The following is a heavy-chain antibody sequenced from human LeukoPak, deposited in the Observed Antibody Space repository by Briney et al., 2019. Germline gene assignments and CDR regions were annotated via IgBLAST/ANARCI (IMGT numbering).Heavy chain of an antibody. J-gene: IGHJ6*03. CDR3: ARLARDYNFYYYMDV. Sequence: PGGSLRLSCAASGFTFSSYAMSWVRQAPGKGLEWVSYISYSSSSITYADSVKGRFTISRDNIENSLSLQMNSLRADDTAVYYCARLARDYNFYYYMDVWGKGTTVTVAS. V-gene: IGHV3-48*04. D-gene: IGHD3-3*02. CDR1: GFTFSSYA. CDR2: ISYSSSSI.